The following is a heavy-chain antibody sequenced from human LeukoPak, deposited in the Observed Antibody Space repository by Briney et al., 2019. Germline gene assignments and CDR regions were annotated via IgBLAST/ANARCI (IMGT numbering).Heavy chain of an antibody. J-gene: IGHJ4*02. D-gene: IGHD6-19*01. Sequence: GGSLRLSCAASGFTVSSNYMSWVRQAPGKGLEWVSVIYSGGSTYYADSVKGRFTISRDNSKNTLYLQMNSLRAEDTAVYYCARDRDLRSSGWFAFDYWGQGTLVTVSS. V-gene: IGHV3-53*01. CDR3: ARDRDLRSSGWFAFDY. CDR2: IYSGGST. CDR1: GFTVSSNY.